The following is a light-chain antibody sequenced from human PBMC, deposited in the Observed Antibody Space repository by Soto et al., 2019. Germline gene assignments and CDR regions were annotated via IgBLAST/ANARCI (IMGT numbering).Light chain of an antibody. V-gene: IGKV3-20*01. CDR3: QQSGSSPVT. CDR2: SAS. Sequence: EIVLTQSPGTLSLSPGERATLSCRASQSLYNSYLAWYQQKPGQAPRLLIYSASSRATGIPDMFSGSGSGTDFTLAISRLEPGDFAVYYCQQSGSSPVTFGQGTKLEIK. CDR1: QSLYNSY. J-gene: IGKJ2*01.